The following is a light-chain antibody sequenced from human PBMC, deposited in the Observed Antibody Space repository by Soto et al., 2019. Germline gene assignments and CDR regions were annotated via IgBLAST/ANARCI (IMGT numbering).Light chain of an antibody. CDR3: QNYNSAPPT. J-gene: IGKJ1*01. Sequence: DIQMTQSPSSLSASVGDRVTIPCRARQGISNYLAWYQQKPGNVPKLLIYAASTLQSGVPSRFSGSGSGADVTLIISSLQPEDVATYYCQNYNSAPPTFGQGTKVDSK. CDR2: AAS. CDR1: QGISNY. V-gene: IGKV1-27*01.